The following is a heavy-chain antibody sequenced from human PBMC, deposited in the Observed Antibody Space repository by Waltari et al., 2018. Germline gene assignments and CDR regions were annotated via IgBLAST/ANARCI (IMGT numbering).Heavy chain of an antibody. D-gene: IGHD5-12*01. CDR1: GFTFSSYW. CDR2: IKRDGSSI. Sequence: EVQLVESGGGLVQPWGSLSLSCAASGFTFSSYWMHWVRQAPGKGLVWVSRIKRDGSSISYADSVKGRFTISRDNAKNTLYLQMNSLRAEDTAMYYCARSWVDLDCWGQGTLVTVSS. CDR3: ARSWVDLDC. J-gene: IGHJ4*02. V-gene: IGHV3-74*01.